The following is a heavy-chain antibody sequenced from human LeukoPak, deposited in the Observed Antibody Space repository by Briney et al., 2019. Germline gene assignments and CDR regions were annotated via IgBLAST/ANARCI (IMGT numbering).Heavy chain of an antibody. CDR1: GFTFSSYA. J-gene: IGHJ4*02. D-gene: IGHD2-15*01. V-gene: IGHV3-23*01. CDR2: ITGGGEST. CDR3: AKGERVYCSASTCYPFDY. Sequence: PGGSLRLSCAASGFTFSSYAMNWVRQAPGTRLEWVSSITGGGESTYHADSVKGRFTISRDNSKNMVSLQMNSLRAEDTAVYYCAKGERVYCSASTCYPFDYWGQGILVSVSS.